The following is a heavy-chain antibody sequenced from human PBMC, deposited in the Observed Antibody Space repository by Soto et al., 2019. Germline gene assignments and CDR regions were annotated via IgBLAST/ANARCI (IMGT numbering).Heavy chain of an antibody. V-gene: IGHV3-33*01. CDR1: GFLFSIYG. CDR3: ARGRGYDYIYLDH. J-gene: IGHJ4*02. Sequence: GGSLRLSCVASGFLFSIYGMHLVRQAPGEGLEWVAVIWYDGSNKHYADSVKGRFTVPRDNSKNTLYLHMNALRADETGVYYCARGRGYDYIYLDHWGQGSRVTIFS. D-gene: IGHD5-12*01. CDR2: IWYDGSNK.